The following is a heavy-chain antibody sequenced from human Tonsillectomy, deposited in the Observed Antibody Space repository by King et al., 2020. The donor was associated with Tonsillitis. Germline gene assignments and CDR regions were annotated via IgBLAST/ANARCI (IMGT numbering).Heavy chain of an antibody. Sequence: VQLVESGGGLVQPGGSLRLSCAASGFTFSSYAMSWVRQAPGKGLEWVTAISGSGGSTYYADSVKGRFTISRDNSKNTLYLQMNSLRAEDTAVYYCAKDTAPHGGYSDGYVDSSLDYWGQGTLVTVSS. CDR1: GFTFSSYA. CDR2: ISGSGGST. J-gene: IGHJ4*02. V-gene: IGHV3-23*04. D-gene: IGHD5-18*01. CDR3: AKDTAPHGGYSDGYVDSSLDY.